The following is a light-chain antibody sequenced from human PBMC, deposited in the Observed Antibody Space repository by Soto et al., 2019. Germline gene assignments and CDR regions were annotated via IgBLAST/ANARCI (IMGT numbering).Light chain of an antibody. J-gene: IGKJ2*01. CDR2: AAS. Sequence: DIQMTQSPSSLSASVGDRVTITCRASQNITFYLNWYQQKPGNAPKLLIYAASNLQSRGPSRFSGSGSGTEFTLTISSLQPEDFATYFCQQSYTTPVYSFGQGTKLEIK. CDR3: QQSYTTPVYS. CDR1: QNITFY. V-gene: IGKV1-39*01.